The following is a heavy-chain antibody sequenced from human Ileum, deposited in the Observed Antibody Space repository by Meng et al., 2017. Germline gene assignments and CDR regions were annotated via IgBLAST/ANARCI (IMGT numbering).Heavy chain of an antibody. CDR2: ISDGGTT. D-gene: IGHD5-12*01. J-gene: IGHJ5*02. V-gene: IGHV4-30-4*01. Sequence: QVHLQESGPRLVKPSQTLSLTCTVSGGPINTGDYYWSWIRQPPGKGLEWMGYISDGGTTSYNPSLKSRLTISIDTSKNQFSLRLSSVTAADTAVYYCARDGGYDFYKWFDPWGQGTLVTVSS. CDR3: ARDGGYDFYKWFDP. CDR1: GGPINTGDYY.